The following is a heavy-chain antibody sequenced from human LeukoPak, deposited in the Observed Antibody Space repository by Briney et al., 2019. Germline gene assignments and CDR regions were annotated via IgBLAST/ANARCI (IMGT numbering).Heavy chain of an antibody. V-gene: IGHV4-39*07. CDR3: ARGGRHILLWFGENDY. CDR2: IYYSGSA. CDR1: GGSISSSSYY. D-gene: IGHD3-10*01. Sequence: SETLSLTCTVSGGSISSSSYYWGWIRQPPGKGLEWIGGIYYSGSAYYNPSLKSRVTMSVDTSKNQFSLKLTSVTAADTAVYYCARGGRHILLWFGENDYWGQGTLVTVSS. J-gene: IGHJ4*02.